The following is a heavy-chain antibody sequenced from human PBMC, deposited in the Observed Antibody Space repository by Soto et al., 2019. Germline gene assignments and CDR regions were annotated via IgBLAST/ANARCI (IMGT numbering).Heavy chain of an antibody. J-gene: IGHJ4*02. Sequence: QRLSCAASGFTFSSYGMHWVRQAPGKGLEWVAVISYDGSNKYYADSVKGRFTISRDNSKNTLYLQMNSLRAEDTAVYYCAKDRSDYSNYSFFDYWGQGTLVTVSS. CDR1: GFTFSSYG. CDR2: ISYDGSNK. D-gene: IGHD4-4*01. V-gene: IGHV3-30*18. CDR3: AKDRSDYSNYSFFDY.